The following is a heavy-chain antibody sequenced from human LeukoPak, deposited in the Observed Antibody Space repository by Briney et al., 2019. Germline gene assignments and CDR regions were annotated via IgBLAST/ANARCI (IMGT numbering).Heavy chain of an antibody. V-gene: IGHV1-2*02. J-gene: IGHJ4*02. Sequence: ASVTVSCKASGYTFTDYYMHWVRQAPGQGVEWMGWINPNDGDTNYAQKSQSRVTITRDTSISTAHMEVSRLRSDDTAVYYCARANFLYCSSSTCLFDYWGQGTLVTVSS. D-gene: IGHD2-2*01. CDR3: ARANFLYCSSSTCLFDY. CDR2: INPNDGDT. CDR1: GYTFTDYY.